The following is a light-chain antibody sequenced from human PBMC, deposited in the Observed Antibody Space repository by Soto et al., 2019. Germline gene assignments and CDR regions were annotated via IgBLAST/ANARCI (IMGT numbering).Light chain of an antibody. Sequence: ETMMTQSPDTLSVSLGERATLSCRASQSVRSSLAWYQQQPGQAPSLLIYDASTRATGIPARFSGSGSETDFTLTISGLEPEDFAVYYCQQYNNWPQTFGQGTKVEIK. J-gene: IGKJ1*01. CDR1: QSVRSS. CDR3: QQYNNWPQT. V-gene: IGKV3-15*01. CDR2: DAS.